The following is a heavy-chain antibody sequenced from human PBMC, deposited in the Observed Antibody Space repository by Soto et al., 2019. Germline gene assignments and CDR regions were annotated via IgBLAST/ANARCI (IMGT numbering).Heavy chain of an antibody. V-gene: IGHV1-69*13. D-gene: IGHD6-19*01. J-gene: IGHJ4*02. CDR1: GGTFSSYA. CDR2: IIPIFGTA. CDR3: ARGSIAVAGTKVGGGYYFDY. Sequence: SVKVSCKASGGTFSSYAISWVRQAPGQGLEWMGGIIPIFGTANYAQKFQGRVTITADESTSTAYMELSSLRSEDTAVYYCARGSIAVAGTKVGGGYYFDYWGQGTLVTVSS.